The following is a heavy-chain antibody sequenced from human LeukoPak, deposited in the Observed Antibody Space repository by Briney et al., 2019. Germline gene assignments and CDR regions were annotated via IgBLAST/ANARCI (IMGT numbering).Heavy chain of an antibody. D-gene: IGHD5-24*01. CDR2: ISSSGNTI. CDR1: GFSFSDYY. CDR3: ARGYKYGSY. Sequence: PGGSLRLSGATSGFSFSDYYMSWIRQAPGKGLEWLSYISSSGNTIYYADSVKGRFTISRDNAKNSLYLQMNSLRAEDTAVYYCARGYKYGSYWGQGTLVTVSS. J-gene: IGHJ4*02. V-gene: IGHV3-11*01.